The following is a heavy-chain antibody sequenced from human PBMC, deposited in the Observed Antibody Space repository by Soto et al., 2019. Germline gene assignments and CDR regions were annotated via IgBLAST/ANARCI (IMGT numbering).Heavy chain of an antibody. CDR2: IYPGDSDT. CDR3: ARTSAAGKYYYGMDV. CDR1: GYRFTSNW. J-gene: IGHJ6*02. D-gene: IGHD6-13*01. V-gene: IGHV5-51*01. Sequence: GESLKISCKGSGYRFTSNWIGWVRQMPGKGLEWMGIIYPGDSDTRYSPSFQGQVTISADKSISTAYLQWSSLNASDTAMYYCARTSAAGKYYYGMDVWGQGTTV.